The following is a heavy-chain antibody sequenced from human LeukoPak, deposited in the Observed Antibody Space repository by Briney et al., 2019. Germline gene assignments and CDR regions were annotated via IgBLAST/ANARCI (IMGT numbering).Heavy chain of an antibody. Sequence: SQTLSLTCAISGDSVSSNSGAWNWIRQSPSRGLEWLARTYYRSQWYNDYAPSVKSRISINPDTDKNQFSLHLSSVTPEDTAVYYCAGRVPYSSSWFGDYFDFWGQGILVTVSS. D-gene: IGHD6-13*01. V-gene: IGHV6-1*01. CDR2: TYYRSQWYN. J-gene: IGHJ4*02. CDR3: AGRVPYSSSWFGDYFDF. CDR1: GDSVSSNSGA.